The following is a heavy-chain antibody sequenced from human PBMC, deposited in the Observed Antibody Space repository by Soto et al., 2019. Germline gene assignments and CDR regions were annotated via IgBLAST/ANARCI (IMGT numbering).Heavy chain of an antibody. CDR2: IYYSGST. D-gene: IGHD3-9*01. CDR1: GGSISSGDYY. V-gene: IGHV4-30-4*01. J-gene: IGHJ4*02. Sequence: QVQLQESGPGLVKPSQTLSLTCTVSGGSISSGDYYWSWIRQPPGKGLEWIGYIYYSGSTYYNPSLKSRFTISVDTSKNQFSLKLSSVTAADTAVYYCARGGAILTIPYDYWGQGNLVTVSS. CDR3: ARGGAILTIPYDY.